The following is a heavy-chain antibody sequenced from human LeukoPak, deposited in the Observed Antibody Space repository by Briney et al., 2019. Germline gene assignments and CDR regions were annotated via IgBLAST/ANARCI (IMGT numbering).Heavy chain of an antibody. CDR3: AXXXXXDSXXXYFDY. V-gene: IGHV4-59*01. Sequence: PSETLSLTCTVSGGSISSYYWSWIRQPPGKGLEWIGYIYYSGSTNYNPSLKSRVTISVDTSKNQFSLKLSSVTAADTAVYYCAXXXXXDSXXXYFDYWGQGTLVTVS. D-gene: IGHD3-22*01. J-gene: IGHJ4*02. CDR1: GGSISSYY. CDR2: IYYSGST.